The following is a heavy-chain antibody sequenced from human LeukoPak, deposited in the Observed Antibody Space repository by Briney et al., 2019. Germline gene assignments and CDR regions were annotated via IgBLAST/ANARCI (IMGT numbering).Heavy chain of an antibody. CDR1: GFTFSRYG. CDR2: ISNDGTNK. V-gene: IGHV3-30-3*01. J-gene: IGHJ6*02. Sequence: PGGSLRLSCTASGFTFSRYGMHWVRQAPGKGLEWVTVISNDGTNKYYVDSVKDRFTISRDNSRNTLYVQMNSLRAEDTAVYYCARDRGGATRFDYYDMDVWGQGTTVTVSS. CDR3: ARDRGGATRFDYYDMDV. D-gene: IGHD3-16*01.